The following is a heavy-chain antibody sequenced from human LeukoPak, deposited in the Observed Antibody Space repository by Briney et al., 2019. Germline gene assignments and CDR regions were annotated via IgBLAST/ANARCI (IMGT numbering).Heavy chain of an antibody. CDR2: ISAYNGNT. CDR3: ATRGGNSNYYYYGMDV. Sequence: ASVKVSCKASGYTFTSYGISWVRQAPGQGLEWMGWISAYNGNTNYAQKLQGRVTMTTDTSTSTAYMELRSLRSDDTAVYYCATRGGNSNYYYYGMDVWGQGTTVTVSS. D-gene: IGHD4-23*01. V-gene: IGHV1-18*01. J-gene: IGHJ6*02. CDR1: GYTFTSYG.